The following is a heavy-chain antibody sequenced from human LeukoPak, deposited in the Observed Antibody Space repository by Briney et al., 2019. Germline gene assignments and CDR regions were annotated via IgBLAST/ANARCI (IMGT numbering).Heavy chain of an antibody. CDR1: GGSISSYY. D-gene: IGHD4-17*01. CDR3: TRDLIYGDYVTDAFDI. Sequence: SETLSLTCTVSGGSISSYYWSWIRQPAGKGLEWIGRIYTSGSTNYNPSLKSRVTMSVDTSKNQFSLKLSSVTAADTAAYYCTRDLIYGDYVTDAFDIWGQGTMVTVSS. V-gene: IGHV4-4*07. CDR2: IYTSGST. J-gene: IGHJ3*02.